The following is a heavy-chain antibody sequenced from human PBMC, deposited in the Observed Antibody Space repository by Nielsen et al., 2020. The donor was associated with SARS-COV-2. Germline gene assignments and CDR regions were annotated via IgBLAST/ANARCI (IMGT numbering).Heavy chain of an antibody. V-gene: IGHV1-3*01. CDR3: ATVYSSSSYYYYYGMDV. CDR1: GYTFTSYA. CDR2: INAGNGNT. Sequence: ASVKVSCKASGYTFTSYAMHWVRQAPGQRLEWMGWINAGNGNTKYSQKFQGRVTITADESTSTAYMELSSLRSEDTAVYYCATVYSSSSYYYYYGMDVWGQGTTVTVSS. D-gene: IGHD6-6*01. J-gene: IGHJ6*02.